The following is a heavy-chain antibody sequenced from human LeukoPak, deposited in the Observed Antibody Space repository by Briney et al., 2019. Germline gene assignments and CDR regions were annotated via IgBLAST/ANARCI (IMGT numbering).Heavy chain of an antibody. CDR3: AREKGYYDILTGYPNWFDP. CDR2: INPIGGST. J-gene: IGHJ5*02. V-gene: IGHV1-46*01. Sequence: GASVKVSCKASGYTFTSYYMHWVRQPPGQGLEWMGIINPIGGSTSYAQKFQGRVTMNRDTSTSTVYMELSSLRSEDTAVYYCAREKGYYDILTGYPNWFDPWGQGTLVTVSS. D-gene: IGHD3-9*01. CDR1: GYTFTSYY.